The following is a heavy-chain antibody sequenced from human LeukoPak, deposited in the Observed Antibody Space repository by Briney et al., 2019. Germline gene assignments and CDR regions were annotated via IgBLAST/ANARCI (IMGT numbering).Heavy chain of an antibody. V-gene: IGHV4-4*07. Sequence: SETLALTCTVSGGPINSYYWSWIPQPAGKGLEWIGRIYSSGSTNYNPPLKSRVTISVDMSKSQFSLKLSSVTAADTAVYYCARGDWQYSNNWSNWFDPWGQGTLVTVSS. D-gene: IGHD6-13*01. J-gene: IGHJ5*02. CDR1: GGPINSYY. CDR2: IYSSGST. CDR3: ARGDWQYSNNWSNWFDP.